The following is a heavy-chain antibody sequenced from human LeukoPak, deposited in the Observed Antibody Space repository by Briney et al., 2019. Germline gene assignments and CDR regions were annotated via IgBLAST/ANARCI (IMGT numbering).Heavy chain of an antibody. CDR1: GGSISSGGYS. CDR3: ARGRYYGSGSYYKNPRGYYFDY. CDR2: IYHSGST. J-gene: IGHJ4*02. V-gene: IGHV4-30-2*01. D-gene: IGHD3-10*01. Sequence: ASETLSLTCAVSGGSISSGGYSWSWIRQPPGKGLEWIGYIYHSGSTYYNPSLKSRVAISVDRSKNQFSLKLSSLTAADTAVYYCARGRYYGSGSYYKNPRGYYFDYWGQGTLVTVSS.